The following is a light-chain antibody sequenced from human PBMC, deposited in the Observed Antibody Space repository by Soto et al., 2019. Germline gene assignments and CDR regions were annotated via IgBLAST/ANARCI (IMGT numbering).Light chain of an antibody. CDR2: DAS. Sequence: EIVMTQSPATLTVSPGERATLSCRASQSISSALAWYQQKPGQAPRLLIYDASNRATGIPARFSGRGSGTDFTLTISSLEPEDFAVYYCQQRSSAITFGQGTRMEIK. CDR1: QSISSA. J-gene: IGKJ5*01. CDR3: QQRSSAIT. V-gene: IGKV3-11*01.